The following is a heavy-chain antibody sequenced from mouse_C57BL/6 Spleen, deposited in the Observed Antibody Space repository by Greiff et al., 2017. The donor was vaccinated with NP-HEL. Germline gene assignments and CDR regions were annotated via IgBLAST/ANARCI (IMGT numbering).Heavy chain of an antibody. CDR1: GYTFTDYE. V-gene: IGHV1-15*01. J-gene: IGHJ3*01. CDR3: TSWDGREKPGAY. CDR2: IDPETGGT. D-gene: IGHD1-1*01. Sequence: VKLQQSGAELVRPGASVTLSCKASGYTFTDYEMHWVKQTPVHGLEWIGAIDPETGGTAYNQKFKGKAILTADKSSSTAYMELRSLTSEDSAVYYCTSWDGREKPGAYWGQGTLVTVSA.